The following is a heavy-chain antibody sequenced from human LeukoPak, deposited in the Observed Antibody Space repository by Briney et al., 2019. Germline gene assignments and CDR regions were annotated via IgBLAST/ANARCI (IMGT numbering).Heavy chain of an antibody. V-gene: IGHV4-39*01. CDR3: ARYGMDV. CDR1: GGSISSSSYY. J-gene: IGHJ6*02. Sequence: SETLSLTCTVSGGSISSSSYYWGWIRQPPGKGLEWIGSIYYSGSTYYNPSLKSRVTISVDTSKNQFSLKLSSVTAADTAVYYCARYGMDVWGQGTTVTVSS. CDR2: IYYSGST.